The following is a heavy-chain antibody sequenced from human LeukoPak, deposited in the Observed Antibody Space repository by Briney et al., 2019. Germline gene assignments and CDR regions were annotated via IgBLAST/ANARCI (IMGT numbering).Heavy chain of an antibody. J-gene: IGHJ6*02. Sequence: SETLSLTCTVSGGSISSGSYYWSRIRQPAGKGLEWIGRIYTSGSTNYNPSLKSRVTISVDTSKDQFSLMLISVTAADTAVYYCAREVRNSSSYGMDVWGQGTTVTVSS. CDR2: IYTSGST. D-gene: IGHD6-13*01. CDR1: GGSISSGSYY. V-gene: IGHV4-61*02. CDR3: AREVRNSSSYGMDV.